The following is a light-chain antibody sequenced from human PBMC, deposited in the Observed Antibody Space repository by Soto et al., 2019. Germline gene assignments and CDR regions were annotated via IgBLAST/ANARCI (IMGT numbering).Light chain of an antibody. Sequence: QSVLTQPASVSGSPGQSITISCTGTSSDVGSYNLVSWYQQHPGKAPKLMIYEGSKWPSGVSNRFSGSKSGNTASLTISGLQAEDEADYYCCSYAGSVVFGGGTQLTVL. V-gene: IGLV2-23*01. J-gene: IGLJ2*01. CDR1: SSDVGSYNL. CDR3: CSYAGSVV. CDR2: EGS.